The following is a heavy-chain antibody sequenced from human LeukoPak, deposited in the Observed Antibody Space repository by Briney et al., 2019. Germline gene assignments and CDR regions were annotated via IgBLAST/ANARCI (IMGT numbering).Heavy chain of an antibody. D-gene: IGHD3-3*01. CDR2: ISYDGSNK. CDR1: GFTFSSYG. Sequence: GGSLRLSCAASGFTFSSYGMHWVRQAPGKGLEWVAVISYDGSNKYYADSVKGRFTISRDNSKNTLYLQMNSLRAEDTAVYYCAKAAPTIFGVVRYYFDYWGQGTLVTVSS. V-gene: IGHV3-30*18. CDR3: AKAAPTIFGVVRYYFDY. J-gene: IGHJ4*02.